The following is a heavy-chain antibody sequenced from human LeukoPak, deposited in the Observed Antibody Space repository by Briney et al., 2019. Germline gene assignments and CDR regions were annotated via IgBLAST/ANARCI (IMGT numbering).Heavy chain of an antibody. D-gene: IGHD5-18*01. Sequence: SETLSLTCAVYGGSFSGYYWSWIRQPPGKGLEWIGEINHSGSTNYNPSLKSRVTISVDTSKNQFSLKLSSVTAADTAVYYCARAGVGGYSYGYLLGYWGQGTLVTVSS. CDR3: ARAGVGGYSYGYLLGY. CDR2: INHSGST. CDR1: GGSFSGYY. J-gene: IGHJ4*02. V-gene: IGHV4-34*01.